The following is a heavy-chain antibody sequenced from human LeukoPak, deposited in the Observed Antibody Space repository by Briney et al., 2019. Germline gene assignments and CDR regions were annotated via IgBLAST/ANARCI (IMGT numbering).Heavy chain of an antibody. V-gene: IGHV3-30*04. Sequence: PGGSLRLSCAASGFTFSSYAMHWVRQAPGKGLEWVAVISYDGSNKYYADSVKGRFTISRDNSKNTLYLQMNSLRAEDTAVYYCARGGRGDYWGQGTPVTVSS. CDR3: ARGGRGDY. CDR2: ISYDGSNK. D-gene: IGHD3-10*01. CDR1: GFTFSSYA. J-gene: IGHJ4*02.